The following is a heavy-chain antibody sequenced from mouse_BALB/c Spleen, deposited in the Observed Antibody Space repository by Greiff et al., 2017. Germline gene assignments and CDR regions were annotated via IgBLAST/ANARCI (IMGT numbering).Heavy chain of an antibody. CDR3: ANLGGDYAMDY. CDR1: GFTFSSYY. V-gene: IGHV5-6-2*01. J-gene: IGHJ4*01. CDR2: INSNGGST. Sequence: EVMLVESGGGLVKLGGSLKLSCAASGFTFSSYYMSWVRQTPEKRLVLVAAINSNGGSTYYPDTVKGRFTISRDNAKNTLYLQMSSLKSEDTALYYCANLGGDYAMDYWGQGTSVTVSS.